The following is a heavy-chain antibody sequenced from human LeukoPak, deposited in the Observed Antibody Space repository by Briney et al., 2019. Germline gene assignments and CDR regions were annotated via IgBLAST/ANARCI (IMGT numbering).Heavy chain of an antibody. V-gene: IGHV3-9*03. Sequence: GRSLRLSCAASGFTFDDYAMHWVRQAPGKGLEWVSGISWNSGSIGYADSVKGRFTISRDHAKNSLYLQMNSLRAEDMALYYCAKDIYGDYGRPGFDYWGQGTLATVSS. CDR3: AKDIYGDYGRPGFDY. CDR2: ISWNSGSI. CDR1: GFTFDDYA. J-gene: IGHJ4*02. D-gene: IGHD4-17*01.